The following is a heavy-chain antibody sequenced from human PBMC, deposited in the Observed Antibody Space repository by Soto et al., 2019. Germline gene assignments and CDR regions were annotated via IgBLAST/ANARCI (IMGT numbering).Heavy chain of an antibody. J-gene: IGHJ6*02. V-gene: IGHV1-18*01. Sequence: QVQLVQSGAEVKKPGASVKVSCKASGYTFTSHGISWVRQAPGQGLEWMGWISAYNGNTNYTQKLPGRVTMTTATSTSAAYIELRSLRSDDTAVDYCARVQYNPPYYYFYGMDVWGQGTTVTVSS. CDR2: ISAYNGNT. D-gene: IGHD1-1*01. CDR3: ARVQYNPPYYYFYGMDV. CDR1: GYTFTSHG.